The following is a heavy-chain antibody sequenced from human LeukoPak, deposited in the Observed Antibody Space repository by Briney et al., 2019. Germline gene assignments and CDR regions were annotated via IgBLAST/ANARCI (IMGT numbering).Heavy chain of an antibody. J-gene: IGHJ4*02. Sequence: GGGLRLSCAGSGWTFDEYRMHGVGQARGRGGEGVAFIRWDGGNTYYQDSVQRRFPISRANAKTSLYLQMNSLRAEDTAVYYCARPRRYSDYDLGYWGQGPLVPVSS. CDR1: GWTFDEYR. D-gene: IGHD5-12*01. V-gene: IGHV3-43*01. CDR2: IRWDGGNT. CDR3: ARPRRYSDYDLGY.